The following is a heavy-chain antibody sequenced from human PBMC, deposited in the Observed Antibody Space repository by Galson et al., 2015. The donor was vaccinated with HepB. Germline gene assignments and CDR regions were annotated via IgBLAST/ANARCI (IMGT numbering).Heavy chain of an antibody. Sequence: SVKVSCKASGGTFSSYAISWVRQAPGQGLEWMGGIIPIFGTANYAQKFQGRVTITADESTSTAYMELSSLRSEDTAVYYCARVYGYSYGDYYYYYGMDVWGQGTTVTVSS. J-gene: IGHJ6*02. CDR1: GGTFSSYA. D-gene: IGHD5-18*01. CDR2: IIPIFGTA. CDR3: ARVYGYSYGDYYYYYGMDV. V-gene: IGHV1-69*13.